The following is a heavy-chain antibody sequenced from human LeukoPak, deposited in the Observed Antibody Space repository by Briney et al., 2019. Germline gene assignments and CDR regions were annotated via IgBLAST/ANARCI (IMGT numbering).Heavy chain of an antibody. Sequence: SETLSLTCTVSGGSISSSSYYWGWIRQPPGKGLEWIGSIYYSGSTYYNPSLKSRVTISVDTSKNQFSLKLSSVTAADTAVYYCARRSRLCSSGVDYWGQGTLVTVSS. CDR3: ARRSRLCSSGVDY. CDR1: GGSISSSSYY. J-gene: IGHJ4*02. D-gene: IGHD6-19*01. CDR2: IYYSGST. V-gene: IGHV4-39*01.